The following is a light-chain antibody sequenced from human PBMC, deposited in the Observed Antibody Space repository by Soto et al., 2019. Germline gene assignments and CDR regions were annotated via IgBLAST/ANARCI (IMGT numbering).Light chain of an antibody. CDR2: EVV. V-gene: IGLV2-8*01. CDR3: KSYAGSNTYV. Sequence: QSALTQPPSASGSPGQSVTISCTGTKSDICVYDFVSWYQHHPGKAPRLIIYEVVQRPSGVPDRCSGSKSGNTASLTVSGLQAADEADYFCKSYAGSNTYVFGSGTKVTVL. CDR1: KSDICVYDF. J-gene: IGLJ1*01.